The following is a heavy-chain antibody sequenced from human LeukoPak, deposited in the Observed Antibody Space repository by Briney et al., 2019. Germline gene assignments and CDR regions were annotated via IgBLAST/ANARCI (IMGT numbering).Heavy chain of an antibody. D-gene: IGHD5-24*01. Sequence: PGGSLRLSCAASGFTFSGCVMHWVRQAPGKGLEWVAVISYDGSSKYYADSVKGRFTISRDSSNNTLYLQMNSLRVEDTSVYYCAREMPTTETFDYWGQGALVTVSS. J-gene: IGHJ4*02. CDR2: ISYDGSSK. V-gene: IGHV3-30-3*01. CDR3: AREMPTTETFDY. CDR1: GFTFSGCV.